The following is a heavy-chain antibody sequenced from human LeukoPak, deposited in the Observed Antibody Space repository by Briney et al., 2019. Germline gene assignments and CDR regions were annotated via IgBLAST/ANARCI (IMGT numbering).Heavy chain of an antibody. V-gene: IGHV3-11*01. Sequence: PGGSLRLSRAASGFTFSDYYMSWIRQAPGKGLEWVSYISSSGSTIYYADSVKGRFTISRDNAKNSLYLQMNSLRAEDTAVYYCARIPYCSSTSCHYYYYYMDVWGKGTTVTVSS. CDR1: GFTFSDYY. D-gene: IGHD2-2*01. J-gene: IGHJ6*03. CDR3: ARIPYCSSTSCHYYYYYMDV. CDR2: ISSSGSTI.